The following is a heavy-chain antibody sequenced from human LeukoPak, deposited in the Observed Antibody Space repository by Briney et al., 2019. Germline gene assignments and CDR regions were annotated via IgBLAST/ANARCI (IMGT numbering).Heavy chain of an antibody. CDR3: ARVDYGYRAFDI. Sequence: SETLSLTCTVSGGSISSSDYYWGWIRQPPGKGLEWIGTIYYSGRTYYKPSLRSRVTISVDTFKNQFSLKLSSVTAADTAVYYCARVDYGYRAFDIWGQGTMVTVSS. D-gene: IGHD4-17*01. CDR1: GGSISSSDYY. J-gene: IGHJ3*02. V-gene: IGHV4-39*07. CDR2: IYYSGRT.